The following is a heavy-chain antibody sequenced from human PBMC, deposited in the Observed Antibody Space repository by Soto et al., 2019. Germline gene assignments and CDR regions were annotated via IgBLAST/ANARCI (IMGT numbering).Heavy chain of an antibody. CDR3: ARDQYYGSGSYYYYYYGMDV. Sequence: EVQLVESGGGLVHPGGSLRLSCAASGFTFSSYSMNWVRQAPGKGLEWVSYISSSSSTIYYADSVKGRFTISRDNAKNSLYLQMNSLRDEDTAVYYCARDQYYGSGSYYYYYYGMDVWGQGTTVTVSS. CDR2: ISSSSSTI. V-gene: IGHV3-48*02. D-gene: IGHD3-10*01. J-gene: IGHJ6*02. CDR1: GFTFSSYS.